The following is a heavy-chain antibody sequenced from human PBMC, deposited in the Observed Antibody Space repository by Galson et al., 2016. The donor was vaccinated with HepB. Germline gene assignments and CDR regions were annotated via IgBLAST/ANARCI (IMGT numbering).Heavy chain of an antibody. CDR3: TRGRWNDPFDY. V-gene: IGHV1-69*13. CDR1: GGTFSRYA. J-gene: IGHJ4*02. Sequence: SVKVSCKVSGGTFSRYAINWVRQAPGQGLEWMGGINPIFGTTNYAQKFQGRVTITADESTNTVYMEVSSLRSEDTAAYYCTRGRWNDPFDYWGQGTLVSVSS. CDR2: INPIFGTT. D-gene: IGHD1-1*01.